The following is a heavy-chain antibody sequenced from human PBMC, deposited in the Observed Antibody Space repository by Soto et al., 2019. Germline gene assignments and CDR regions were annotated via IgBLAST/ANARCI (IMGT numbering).Heavy chain of an antibody. D-gene: IGHD3-16*01. J-gene: IGHJ4*02. CDR2: IYHSGST. V-gene: IGHV4-39*01. Sequence: QLQLQESGPGLVKPSETLSLTCTVSGGSISSSSYYWGWLRQPPGKELEWIGAIYHSGSTYYHPSLKSRVTISVDTSKNQFSLRLTSLTAADTAVYFCARQTGGFGYYFDYWGQGTLVTVSS. CDR1: GGSISSSSYY. CDR3: ARQTGGFGYYFDY.